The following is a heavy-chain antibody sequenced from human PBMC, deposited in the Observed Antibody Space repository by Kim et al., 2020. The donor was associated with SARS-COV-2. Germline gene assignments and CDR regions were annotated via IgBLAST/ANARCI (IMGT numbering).Heavy chain of an antibody. D-gene: IGHD3-22*01. J-gene: IGHJ4*02. Sequence: AQKLKGRVTRTRDTSISTAYMELSRLTSDDTALYYCARVFYYDSRGRTFDYWGQGTLVTVSS. CDR3: ARVFYYDSRGRTFDY. V-gene: IGHV1-2*02.